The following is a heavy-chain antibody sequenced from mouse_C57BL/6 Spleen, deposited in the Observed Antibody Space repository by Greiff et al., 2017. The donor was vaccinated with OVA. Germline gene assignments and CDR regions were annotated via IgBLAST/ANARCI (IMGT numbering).Heavy chain of an antibody. Sequence: VQVEESGGGLVKPGGSLKLSCAASGFTFSDYGMHWVRQAPEKGLEWVAYISSGSSTIYYADTVKGRFTISRDNAKNTLFLQMTSLRSEDTAMYYCARPYYGSSYYFDYWGQGTTLTVSS. D-gene: IGHD1-1*01. V-gene: IGHV5-17*01. CDR3: ARPYYGSSYYFDY. CDR1: GFTFSDYG. J-gene: IGHJ2*01. CDR2: ISSGSSTI.